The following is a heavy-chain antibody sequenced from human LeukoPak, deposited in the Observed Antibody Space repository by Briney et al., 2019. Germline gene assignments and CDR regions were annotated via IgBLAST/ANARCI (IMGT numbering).Heavy chain of an antibody. CDR3: ARGEDSSGYCFDY. D-gene: IGHD3-22*01. Sequence: ASVRVSCKASGYTSTGYYMHWVRPAPGQRLEWMGWINPNSGGTNSAQKFLGRVTMTRDTSISTAYMELSRLRSDDTAVYFCARGEDSSGYCFDYWGQGTLVTVSS. CDR1: GYTSTGYY. CDR2: INPNSGGT. V-gene: IGHV1-2*02. J-gene: IGHJ4*02.